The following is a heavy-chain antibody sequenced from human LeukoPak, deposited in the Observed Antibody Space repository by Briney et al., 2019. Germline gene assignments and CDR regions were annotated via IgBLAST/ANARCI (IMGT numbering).Heavy chain of an antibody. J-gene: IGHJ5*02. Sequence: PGGSLRLSCAASGFTVSSNYMSWVRQAPGKGLEWVSSVSSSSSYIYYADSVKGRFTISRDNARNSLYLQMNSLRAEDTAVYYCAREGYSYGRNWFDPWGQGTLVTVSS. D-gene: IGHD5-18*01. CDR2: VSSSSSYI. CDR3: AREGYSYGRNWFDP. V-gene: IGHV3-21*04. CDR1: GFTVSSNY.